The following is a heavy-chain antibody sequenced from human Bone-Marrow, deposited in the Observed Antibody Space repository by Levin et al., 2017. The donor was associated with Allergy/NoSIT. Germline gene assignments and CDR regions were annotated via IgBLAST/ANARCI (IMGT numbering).Heavy chain of an antibody. J-gene: IGHJ4*02. V-gene: IGHV4-34*01. CDR2: INHSGST. CDR3: ARGYCSSTSCYAKSMSFLWFDY. CDR1: GGSFSGYY. Sequence: SETLSLTCAVYGGSFSGYYWSWIRQPPGKGLEWIGEINHSGSTNYNPSLKSRVTISVDTSKNQFSLKLSSVTAADTAVYYCARGYCSSTSCYAKSMSFLWFDYWGQGTLVTVSS. D-gene: IGHD2-2*01.